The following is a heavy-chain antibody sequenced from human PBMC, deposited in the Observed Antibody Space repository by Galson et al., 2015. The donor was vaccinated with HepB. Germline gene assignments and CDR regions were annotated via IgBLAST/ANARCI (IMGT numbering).Heavy chain of an antibody. CDR1: RGTFSTHA. D-gene: IGHD6-13*01. Sequence: SVKVSCKASRGTFSTHAINWVRQAPGQGLEWMGGITPIFGTANYAQKFQGRVTITADESTSTTYMELSSLRSEDTAVYYCAREGRGAAANPADCWGQGTLVTVSS. V-gene: IGHV1-69*13. CDR3: AREGRGAAANPADC. CDR2: ITPIFGTA. J-gene: IGHJ4*02.